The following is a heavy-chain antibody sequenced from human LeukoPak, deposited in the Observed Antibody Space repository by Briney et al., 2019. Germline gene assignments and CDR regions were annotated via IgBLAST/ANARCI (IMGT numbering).Heavy chain of an antibody. CDR1: GGSISSYY. D-gene: IGHD6-13*01. CDR3: ARGHRLGSSWYNY. J-gene: IGHJ4*02. V-gene: IGHV4-34*01. Sequence: PSETLSLTCTVSGGSISSYYWSWIRQPPGKGLEWIGEINHSGSTNYNPSLKSRVTISVDTSKNQFSLKLSSVTAADTAVYYCARGHRLGSSWYNYWGQGTLVTVSS. CDR2: INHSGST.